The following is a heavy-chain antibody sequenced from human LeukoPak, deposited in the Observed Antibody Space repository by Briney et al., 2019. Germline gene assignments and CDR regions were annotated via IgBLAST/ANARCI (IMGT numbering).Heavy chain of an antibody. CDR1: GGSISSYY. D-gene: IGHD3-3*01. CDR2: IYYSGST. V-gene: IGHV4-59*01. J-gene: IGHJ4*02. Sequence: SETLSLTCTVSGGSISSYYWSWIRQPPGKGLEWIGYIYYSGSTNYNPSLKSRVTISVDTSKNQFSLKLSSVTAADTAVYYCARGEIRFLEWLLPYYFDYWGQGTLVTVSS. CDR3: ARGEIRFLEWLLPYYFDY.